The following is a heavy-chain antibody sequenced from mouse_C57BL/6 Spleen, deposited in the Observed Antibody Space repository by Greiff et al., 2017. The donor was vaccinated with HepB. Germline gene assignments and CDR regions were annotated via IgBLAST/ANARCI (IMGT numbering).Heavy chain of an antibody. D-gene: IGHD1-1*01. J-gene: IGHJ4*01. CDR2: IRSKSNNYAT. CDR3: VRGSSLYYAMDY. V-gene: IGHV10-1*01. CDR1: GFSFNTYA. Sequence: EVKLVESGGGLVQPKGSLKLSCAASGFSFNTYAMNWVRQAPGKGLEWVARIRSKSNNYATYYADSVKDRFTISRDDSESMLYLQMNNLKTEDTAMYYCVRGSSLYYAMDYWGQGTSVTVSS.